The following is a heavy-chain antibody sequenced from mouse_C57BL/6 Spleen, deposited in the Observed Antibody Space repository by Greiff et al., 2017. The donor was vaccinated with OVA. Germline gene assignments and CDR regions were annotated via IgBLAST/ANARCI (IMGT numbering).Heavy chain of an antibody. CDR3: ARREGTTGDFDY. D-gene: IGHD1-1*01. J-gene: IGHJ2*01. Sequence: QVQLQQPGAELVRPGSSVKLSCKASGYTFTSYWMHWVKQRPIQGLEWIGNIDPSDSETHYNQKFKDKATLTVDKSSSTAYMQLSSLTSEDSAVYDCARREGTTGDFDYWGQGTTLTVSS. CDR2: IDPSDSET. CDR1: GYTFTSYW. V-gene: IGHV1-52*01.